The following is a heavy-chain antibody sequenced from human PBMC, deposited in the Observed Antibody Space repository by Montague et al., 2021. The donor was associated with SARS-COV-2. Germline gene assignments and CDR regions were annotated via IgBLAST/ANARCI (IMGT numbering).Heavy chain of an antibody. Sequence: TLSLTCSVSGGSISSANYYWSWIRQPPGKGLEFIGYIYYSGSSFYNPSLKSRLTMSVDTSKNRSPLRLSSVTAADTAIYFCASQSGSYYNYFDLWGQGTLVTVSS. CDR3: ASQSGSYYNYFDL. V-gene: IGHV4-31*03. D-gene: IGHD1-26*01. CDR1: GGSISSANYY. CDR2: IYYSGSS. J-gene: IGHJ4*02.